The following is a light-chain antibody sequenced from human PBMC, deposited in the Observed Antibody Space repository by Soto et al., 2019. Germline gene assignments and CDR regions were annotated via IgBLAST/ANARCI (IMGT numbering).Light chain of an antibody. CDR2: GNN. V-gene: IGLV1-40*01. CDR3: QSYDSSVSGVV. Sequence: QSVLTQPPSVSGAPGPRVTIPCTGSSSNIGAGYDVHWYQHLPGIAPKLLIYGNNNRPSGVPDRFAGSKSGTSASLAITGLQAVDEAHYHCQSYDSSVSGVVFGGGTKLTVL. J-gene: IGLJ2*01. CDR1: SSNIGAGYD.